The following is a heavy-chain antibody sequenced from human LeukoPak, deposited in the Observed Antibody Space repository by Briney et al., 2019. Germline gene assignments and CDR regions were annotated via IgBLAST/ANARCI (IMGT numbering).Heavy chain of an antibody. D-gene: IGHD3-16*02. V-gene: IGHV3-21*01. J-gene: IGHJ4*02. CDR1: GFTFSSYS. Sequence: GGSLRLSCAAPGFTFSSYSMNWVRQAPGKGLEWVSSISSSSSYIYYADSVKGRFTISRDNAKNSLYLQMNSLRAEDTAVYYCASAVYDYVWGSYRPYFDYWGQGTLVTVSS. CDR3: ASAVYDYVWGSYRPYFDY. CDR2: ISSSSSYI.